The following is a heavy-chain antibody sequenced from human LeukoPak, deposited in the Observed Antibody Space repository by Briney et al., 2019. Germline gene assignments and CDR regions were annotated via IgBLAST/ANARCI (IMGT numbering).Heavy chain of an antibody. CDR3: ASSRIVGATDAFDI. Sequence: GESLKISCKGSGYSFTSYWIAWVRQMPGKGLEWMGIIYPGDSDTKHSPSFQGQVTISADKSITTAYLQWSSLKASDTAMYYCASSRIVGATDAFDIWGQGTMVTVSS. CDR1: GYSFTSYW. V-gene: IGHV5-51*01. CDR2: IYPGDSDT. D-gene: IGHD1-26*01. J-gene: IGHJ3*02.